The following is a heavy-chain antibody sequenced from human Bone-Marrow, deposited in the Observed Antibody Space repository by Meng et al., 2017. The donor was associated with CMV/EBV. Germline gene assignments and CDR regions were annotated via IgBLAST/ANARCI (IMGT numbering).Heavy chain of an antibody. D-gene: IGHD3-10*01. CDR2: INSDGSST. CDR1: GFTFSSYW. J-gene: IGHJ4*02. V-gene: IGHV3-74*01. CDR3: ARVGNYGSVFDY. Sequence: GESLKISFAASGFTFSSYWMHWVRQAPGKGLVWVSRINSDGSSTSYADSVKGRFTISRDNAKNTLYLQMNSLRAEDTAVYYFARVGNYGSVFDYLGQGTLVTVSS.